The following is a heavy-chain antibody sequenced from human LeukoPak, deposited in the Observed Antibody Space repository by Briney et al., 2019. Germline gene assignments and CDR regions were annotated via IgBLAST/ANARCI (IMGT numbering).Heavy chain of an antibody. CDR1: DGSISSTNYY. J-gene: IGHJ3*02. V-gene: IGHV4-39*01. CDR3: ARLIAAAPDAFDI. D-gene: IGHD6-13*01. CDR2: IYYSEST. Sequence: PSETLSLTCTVSDGSISSTNYYWGWIRQPPGKGLEWIGSIYYSESTFYNPSLKSRVTISVDTSKNQFSLKVSSVTAADTAVSYCARLIAAAPDAFDIWGQGTMVTVSS.